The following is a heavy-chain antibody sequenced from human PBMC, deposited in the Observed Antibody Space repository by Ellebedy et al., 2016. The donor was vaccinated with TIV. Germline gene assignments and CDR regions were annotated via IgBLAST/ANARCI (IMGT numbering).Heavy chain of an antibody. Sequence: PSVKVSCKASGYTFTGYYMHWVRQAPGQGLEWMGWINPNSGGTNYAQKFQGWVTMTRDTSISTAYMELSRLRSDDTAVYYCARSQGYCTNGVCQNYYYYYGMDVWGQGTTVTVSS. D-gene: IGHD2-8*01. CDR3: ARSQGYCTNGVCQNYYYYYGMDV. CDR1: GYTFTGYY. J-gene: IGHJ6*02. CDR2: INPNSGGT. V-gene: IGHV1-2*04.